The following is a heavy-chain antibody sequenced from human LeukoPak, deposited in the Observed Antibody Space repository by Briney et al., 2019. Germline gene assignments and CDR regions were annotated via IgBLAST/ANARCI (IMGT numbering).Heavy chain of an antibody. CDR2: IYYSGST. D-gene: IGHD4-17*01. J-gene: IGHJ6*04. CDR3: ARASGDYYYYGMDV. Sequence: SQTLSLTCTVSGGSISSGGYYWSWICQHPGKGLEWIGYIYYSGSTYYNPSLKSRVTISVDTSKNQFSLKLSSVTAADTAVYYCARASGDYYYYGMDVWGKGTTVTVSS. CDR1: GGSISSGGYY. V-gene: IGHV4-31*03.